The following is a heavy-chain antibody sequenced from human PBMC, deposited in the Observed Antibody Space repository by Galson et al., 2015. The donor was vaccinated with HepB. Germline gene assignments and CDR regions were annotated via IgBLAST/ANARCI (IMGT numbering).Heavy chain of an antibody. CDR2: ISYDGSNK. CDR3: ARVDFSYYGSGSSY. D-gene: IGHD3-10*01. Sequence: SLRLSCAASGFTFSSYAMHWVRQAPGKGLEWVAVISYDGSNKYYADPVKGRFTISRDNAKNSLYLQMNSLRAEDTAVYYCARVDFSYYGSGSSYWGQGTLVTVSS. J-gene: IGHJ4*02. CDR1: GFTFSSYA. V-gene: IGHV3-30*04.